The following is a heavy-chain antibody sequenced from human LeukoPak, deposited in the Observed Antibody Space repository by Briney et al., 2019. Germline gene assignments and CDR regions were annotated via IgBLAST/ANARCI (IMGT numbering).Heavy chain of an antibody. D-gene: IGHD2-2*01. CDR2: ISSSSSTI. Sequence: GGSLRLSCAASGFTFCSYSMNWVRQAPGKGRGWVSYISSSSSTIYYADSAKGRFTISRDNAKNSLYLQMNSLRAEDTAVYYCARESCSSTSCYYYYYYMDVWGKGTTVTVSS. V-gene: IGHV3-48*01. CDR3: ARESCSSTSCYYYYYYMDV. CDR1: GFTFCSYS. J-gene: IGHJ6*03.